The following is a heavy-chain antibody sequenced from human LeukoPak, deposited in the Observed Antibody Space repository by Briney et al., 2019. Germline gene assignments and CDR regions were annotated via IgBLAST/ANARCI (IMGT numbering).Heavy chain of an antibody. J-gene: IGHJ6*03. CDR1: GGSISSDY. D-gene: IGHD5-18*01. CDR2: IYTSGST. CDR3: ARAGGYSYGYYYYDMDV. Sequence: SETLSLTCTVSGGSISSDYWSWIRQPAGQGLEWIGRIYTSGSTNYNPSLKSRVTMSVDTSKNQFSLKLSSVTAADTAVYYSARAGGYSYGYYYYDMDVWGKGTTVTVSS. V-gene: IGHV4-4*07.